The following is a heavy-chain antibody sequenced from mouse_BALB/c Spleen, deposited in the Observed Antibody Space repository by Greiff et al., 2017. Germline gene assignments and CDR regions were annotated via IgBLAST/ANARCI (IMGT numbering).Heavy chain of an antibody. D-gene: IGHD2-1*01. J-gene: IGHJ4*01. V-gene: IGHV2-6-2*01. CDR2: IWSDGST. CDR3: ARQWGNYPYYYAMDY. CDR1: GFSLTSYG. Sequence: VMLVESGPDLVAPSQSLSITCTVSGFSLTSYGVHWVRQPPGKGLEWLVVIWSDGSTTYNSALKSRLSISKDNSKSQVFLKMNSLQTDDTAMYYCARQWGNYPYYYAMDYWGQGTSVTVSS.